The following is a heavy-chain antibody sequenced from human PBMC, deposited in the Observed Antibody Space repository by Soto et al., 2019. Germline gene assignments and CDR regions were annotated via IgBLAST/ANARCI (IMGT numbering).Heavy chain of an antibody. CDR3: EKVVVTYTSGWYHPHIDD. Sequence: GVSLRLSCSASGFTFSSYVMHWVRQAPGKGLEWVAVVSNDGSNKDYADSVKGRFTISRDNSKNTLYLQMNSLRAEDTAVYYCEKVVVTYTSGWYHPHIDDWCQATLVTVSS. J-gene: IGHJ4*02. D-gene: IGHD6-19*01. V-gene: IGHV3-30*18. CDR1: GFTFSSYV. CDR2: VSNDGSNK.